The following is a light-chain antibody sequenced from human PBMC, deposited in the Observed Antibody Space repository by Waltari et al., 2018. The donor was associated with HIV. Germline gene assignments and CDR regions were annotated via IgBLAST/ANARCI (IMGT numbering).Light chain of an antibody. Sequence: HSVLTQPPSASGTPGQRVTISCSGTSSNYQRNPVPWYQQLPGTAPKLLIYSNNQRPSGVPDRFSGSKSGTSASLAISGLQSEDEADYYCAAWDDSLNGPVFGGGTKLTVL. CDR1: SSNYQRNP. J-gene: IGLJ2*01. CDR2: SNN. V-gene: IGLV1-44*01. CDR3: AAWDDSLNGPV.